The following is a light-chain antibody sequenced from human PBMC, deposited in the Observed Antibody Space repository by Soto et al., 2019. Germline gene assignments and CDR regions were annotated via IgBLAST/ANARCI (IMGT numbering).Light chain of an antibody. CDR3: QQSYSFPYT. CDR1: QSLTKY. J-gene: IGKJ2*01. Sequence: DIQMTQSPSSLSSSVGDRVTITCRASQSLTKYLNWYQQKPGKAPNLLIYAASSLPSGVPSRFSGSGSVTDFPLTISSLQPEDSATYYCQQSYSFPYTFGQGTKVEIK. CDR2: AAS. V-gene: IGKV1-39*01.